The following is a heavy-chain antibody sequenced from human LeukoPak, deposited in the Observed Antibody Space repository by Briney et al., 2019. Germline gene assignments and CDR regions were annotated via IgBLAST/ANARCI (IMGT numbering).Heavy chain of an antibody. CDR1: GGSFSGYY. CDR3: ARGEDYYYYYMDV. CDR2: IYTSGST. Sequence: SETLSLTCAVYGGSFSGYYWGWIRQPPGKGLEWIGRIYTSGSTNYNPPLKSRVTMSVDTSKNQFSLKLYSVTAADTAVYYCARGEDYYYYYMDVWGKGTTVTISS. J-gene: IGHJ6*03. V-gene: IGHV4-59*10. D-gene: IGHD2-21*01.